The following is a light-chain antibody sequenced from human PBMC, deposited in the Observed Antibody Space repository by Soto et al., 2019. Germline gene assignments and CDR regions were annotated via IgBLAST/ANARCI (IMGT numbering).Light chain of an antibody. CDR1: RSVSSN. CDR2: RAS. V-gene: IGKV3-15*01. Sequence: EIVMTQSPATLSVSPGERATLSCRASRSVSSNLAWYQQKPGQAPRLLIFRASTRATGIPARFSGSGSGTEFTLTISSLQSDDVAVYYCHHYDNWPYTFGQGTKLEIK. CDR3: HHYDNWPYT. J-gene: IGKJ2*01.